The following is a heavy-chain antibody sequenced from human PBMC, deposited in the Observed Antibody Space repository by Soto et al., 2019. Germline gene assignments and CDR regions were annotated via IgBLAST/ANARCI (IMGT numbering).Heavy chain of an antibody. D-gene: IGHD3-9*01. V-gene: IGHV3-33*01. CDR2: IWYDGSNK. J-gene: IGHJ3*02. Sequence: QVQLVESGGGVVQPGRSLRLSCAASGFTFSSYGMHWVRQAPGKGLEWVAVIWYDGSNKYYADSVKGRFTISRDNSKNTLYLHMNSLRAEDTAVYYCARDRDRLLPLSDAFDIWGQGTMVTVSS. CDR1: GFTFSSYG. CDR3: ARDRDRLLPLSDAFDI.